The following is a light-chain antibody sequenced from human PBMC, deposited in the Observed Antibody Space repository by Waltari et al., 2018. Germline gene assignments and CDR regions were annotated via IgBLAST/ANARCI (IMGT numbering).Light chain of an antibody. J-gene: IGLJ2*01. CDR2: EDN. V-gene: IGLV6-57*02. Sequence: NFMLSQPHSVSESPGKTVTISCTGSRGNIASNYVHWSHHRPDSAPIIVIYEDNQRPSGVPDRFSGSIDSSTNSASLTVSGLRPEDEGDYYCQSYDSNNHVVFGGGTKLTVL. CDR3: QSYDSNNHVV. CDR1: RGNIASNY.